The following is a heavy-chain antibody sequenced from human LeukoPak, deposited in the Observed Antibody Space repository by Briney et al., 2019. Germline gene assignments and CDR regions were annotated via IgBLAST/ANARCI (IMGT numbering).Heavy chain of an antibody. Sequence: GGSLRLSCAASGFTFSRQAMSWVRQAPGKGLEWVSTISSSDGSTNYADSVKGRFTISRDNSKNTLYLQMNSLRAEDTAVYYCAKLIAVAATDDYWGQGTLVTVPS. V-gene: IGHV3-23*01. CDR2: ISSSDGST. J-gene: IGHJ4*02. CDR1: GFTFSRQA. CDR3: AKLIAVAATDDY. D-gene: IGHD6-19*01.